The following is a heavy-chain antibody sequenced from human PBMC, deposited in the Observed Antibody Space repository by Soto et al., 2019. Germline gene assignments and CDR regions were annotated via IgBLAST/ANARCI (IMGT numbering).Heavy chain of an antibody. CDR3: ARGPIYGSGSYLSDP. CDR2: MNPSSGNT. J-gene: IGHJ5*02. Sequence: ASVKVSCKASGYTFTSYYMHWVRQAPGQGLEWMGWMNPSSGNTGYAQKFQGRVTMTRDTSISTAYMELNSLTSEDTAVYYCARGPIYGSGSYLSDPWGQGTLVTVSS. D-gene: IGHD3-10*01. V-gene: IGHV1-8*02. CDR1: GYTFTSYY.